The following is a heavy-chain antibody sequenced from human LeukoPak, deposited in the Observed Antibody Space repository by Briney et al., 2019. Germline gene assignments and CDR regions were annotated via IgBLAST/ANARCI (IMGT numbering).Heavy chain of an antibody. Sequence: GGSLRLSCAASGFTFSSYSTNWVRQAPGKGLEWVSSISSSSSYIYYADSVKGRFTISRDNAKNSLYLQMNSLRAEDTAVYYCARDLSPAAIRDDAFDIWGQGTMVTVSS. CDR3: ARDLSPAAIRDDAFDI. CDR1: GFTFSSYS. D-gene: IGHD2-2*02. CDR2: ISSSSSYI. J-gene: IGHJ3*02. V-gene: IGHV3-21*01.